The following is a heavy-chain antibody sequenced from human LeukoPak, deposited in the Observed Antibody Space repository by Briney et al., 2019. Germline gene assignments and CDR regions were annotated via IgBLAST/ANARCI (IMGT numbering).Heavy chain of an antibody. CDR3: ARVSMIVVVMIDAFDI. Sequence: GGSLRLSCAASGFTVSSNYMSWVRQAPGKGLEWVSVIYSGGSTYYADSVKGRFTISRDNSKNTLYLQMNSLRAEDTAVYYCARVSMIVVVMIDAFDIWGQGTMVTVSS. CDR1: GFTVSSNY. J-gene: IGHJ3*02. D-gene: IGHD3-22*01. CDR2: IYSGGST. V-gene: IGHV3-66*01.